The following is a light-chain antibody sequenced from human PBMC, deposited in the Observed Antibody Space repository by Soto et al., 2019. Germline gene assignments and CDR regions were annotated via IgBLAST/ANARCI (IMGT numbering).Light chain of an antibody. CDR1: SSDVGIYNY. V-gene: IGLV2-11*01. J-gene: IGLJ2*01. CDR2: DVS. Sequence: QSALTQPRSVSGSPGQSVTICCTGTSSDVGIYNYVSWYQQHPGKAPKLMIYDVSERPSGVPDRFSGSKSGNTASLTISGLQAEDEADYYCCSYAGSYTLVFGGGTKLTVL. CDR3: CSYAGSYTLV.